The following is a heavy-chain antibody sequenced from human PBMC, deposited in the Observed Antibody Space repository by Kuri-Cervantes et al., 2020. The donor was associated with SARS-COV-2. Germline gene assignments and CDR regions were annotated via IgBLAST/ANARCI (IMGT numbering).Heavy chain of an antibody. D-gene: IGHD1-1*01. CDR3: ARGGELERRYYYYYMDV. CDR1: GGSISSYY. V-gene: IGHV4-4*07. J-gene: IGHJ6*03. CDR2: IYTSGST. Sequence: SETLSLTCTVSGGSISSYYWSWIRQPAGKGLEWIGRIYTSGSTNYNPSLKCRVTMSVDTSKNQFSLKLSSVTAADTAVYYCARGGELERRYYYYYMDVWGKGTTVTVSS.